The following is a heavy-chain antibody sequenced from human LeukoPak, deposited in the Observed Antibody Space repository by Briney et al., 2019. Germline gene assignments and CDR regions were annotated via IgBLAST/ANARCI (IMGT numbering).Heavy chain of an antibody. CDR1: GGSTTGYY. V-gene: IGHV4-59*08. CDR3: AKGIYCSSTSCYLGAFDI. Sequence: SETLSLTCTVSGGSTTGYYWTWIRQPPGKGLEWIGYVYYSGRTSYNASLKSRVTTSVDTSKNQFFLKLSSVTAADTAVYYCAKGIYCSSTSCYLGAFDIWGQGTMVTVSS. D-gene: IGHD2-2*01. CDR2: VYYSGRT. J-gene: IGHJ3*02.